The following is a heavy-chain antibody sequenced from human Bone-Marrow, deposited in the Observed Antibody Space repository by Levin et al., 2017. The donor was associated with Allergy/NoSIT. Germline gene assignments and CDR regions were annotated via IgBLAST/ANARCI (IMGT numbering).Heavy chain of an antibody. Sequence: NASETLSLTCTVAGGSISTYDWSWIRQPPGKGLEWIGHISARENTKYSPSLKSRVAISVDTSRNQFFLKLTSVTAANTAVYYCARAGMIIFGGSQFDYWGQGTLVTVSS. D-gene: IGHD3-16*01. V-gene: IGHV4-59*01. CDR1: GGSISTYD. J-gene: IGHJ4*02. CDR3: ARAGMIIFGGSQFDY. CDR2: ISARENT.